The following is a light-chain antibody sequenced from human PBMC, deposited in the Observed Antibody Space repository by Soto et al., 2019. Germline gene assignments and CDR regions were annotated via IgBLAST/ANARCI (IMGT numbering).Light chain of an antibody. V-gene: IGLV2-14*01. CDR1: SSDVGGYNY. CDR2: DVS. CDR3: NSYTSSGTGV. J-gene: IGLJ1*01. Sequence: QSALTQPASVSGSPGQSITISCTGTSSDVGGYNYVSWYQQHPGKAPKFMIYDVSNRPSGVSSRFSGSKSGNTASLTISGLQPEDDADYYCNSYTSSGTGVFGTGTKLSVL.